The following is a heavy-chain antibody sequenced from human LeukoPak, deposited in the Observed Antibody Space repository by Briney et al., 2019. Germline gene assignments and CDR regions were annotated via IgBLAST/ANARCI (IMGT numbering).Heavy chain of an antibody. CDR2: INPNSGGT. J-gene: IGHJ3*02. V-gene: IGHV1-2*02. D-gene: IGHD3-10*01. Sequence: ASVKVSCKASGYTFTGYYMHWVRQAPGQGLEWMGWINPNSGGTNYAQKFQGRVTMTRDTSISTAYMELSRLRSDDTAVYYCARAMVRGEYAFDIWGQGTMVTVSS. CDR1: GYTFTGYY. CDR3: ARAMVRGEYAFDI.